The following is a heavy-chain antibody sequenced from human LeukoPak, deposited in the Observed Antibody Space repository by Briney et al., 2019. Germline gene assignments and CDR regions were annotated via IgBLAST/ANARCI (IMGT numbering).Heavy chain of an antibody. J-gene: IGHJ4*02. D-gene: IGHD3-9*01. CDR2: INPSGGST. Sequence: AASVKVSCKASGYTFTSYYMHWVRQAPGQGLEWMGIINPSGGSTSYAQKFQGRVTMTRNTSISTAYMELSSLRSEDTAVYYCARGHYDILTGYSFDYWGQGTPVTVSS. CDR3: ARGHYDILTGYSFDY. V-gene: IGHV1-46*01. CDR1: GYTFTSYY.